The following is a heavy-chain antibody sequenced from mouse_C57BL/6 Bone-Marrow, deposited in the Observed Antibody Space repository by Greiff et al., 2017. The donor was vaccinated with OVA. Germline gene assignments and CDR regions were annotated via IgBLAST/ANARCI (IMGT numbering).Heavy chain of an antibody. D-gene: IGHD2-2*01. CDR3: ARSGYYFDD. Sequence: QVQLQQPGAELVRPGSSVKLSCKASGYTFTSYWMHWVKQTPIQGLEWIGNIDPSDSETHYTQKFKDKATLTVDKSSSTAYMQLSSLTSEDSAVYDCARSGYYFDDWGQGTTLTVSS. J-gene: IGHJ2*01. V-gene: IGHV1-52*01. CDR2: IDPSDSET. CDR1: GYTFTSYW.